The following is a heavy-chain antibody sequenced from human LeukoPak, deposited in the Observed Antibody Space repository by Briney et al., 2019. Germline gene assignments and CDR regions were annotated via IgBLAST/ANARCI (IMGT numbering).Heavy chain of an antibody. CDR3: AKGVRFLDWWILDY. CDR1: GFTFSYYA. J-gene: IGHJ4*02. CDR2: ISGSDNT. Sequence: PGGSLRLSCAASGFTFSYYAMSWVRQAPGRGLEWVSGISGSDNTYYADSVKGRFTISRDNSKNPLYLQMNSLRAEDAAIYYCAKGVRFLDWWILDYWGQGSLVTVSS. D-gene: IGHD3-9*01. V-gene: IGHV3-23*01.